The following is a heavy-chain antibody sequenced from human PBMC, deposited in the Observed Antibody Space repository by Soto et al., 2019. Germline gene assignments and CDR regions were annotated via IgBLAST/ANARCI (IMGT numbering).Heavy chain of an antibody. J-gene: IGHJ5*02. CDR3: ARADCISTSCSQVGWFDP. D-gene: IGHD2-2*01. CDR2: IIPIFGTA. V-gene: IGHV1-69*12. CDR1: GGTFSSYA. Sequence: QVQLVQSGAEVKKPGSSVKVSCKASGGTFSSYAISWVRQAPGQGLEWMGGIIPIFGTANYAQKFQGRVTITADESTSPAYMELRSLRSEDTAVYYCARADCISTSCSQVGWFDPWGQGTLVTVSS.